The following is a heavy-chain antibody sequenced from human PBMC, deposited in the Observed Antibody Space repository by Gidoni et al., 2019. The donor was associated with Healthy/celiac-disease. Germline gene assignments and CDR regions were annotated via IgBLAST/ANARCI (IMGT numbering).Heavy chain of an antibody. Sequence: EVQLVESGGGLVQPGGSLRLSCAASGFTFSSYGMSWVRQAPGKGLEWVANIKQDGSEKYYVDSVKGRFTISRDNAKNSLYLQMNSLRAEDTAVYYCARVPGIHYYGVDVWGQGTTVTVSS. CDR2: IKQDGSEK. CDR1: GFTFSSYG. J-gene: IGHJ6*02. CDR3: ARVPGIHYYGVDV. D-gene: IGHD1-20*01. V-gene: IGHV3-7*01.